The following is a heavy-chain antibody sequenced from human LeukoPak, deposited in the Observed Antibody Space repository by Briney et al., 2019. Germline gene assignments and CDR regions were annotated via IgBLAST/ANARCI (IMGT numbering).Heavy chain of an antibody. CDR2: MNPRGGRT. J-gene: IGHJ6*02. CDR1: GYTFTNYH. Sequence: ASVKVSCKASGYTFTNYHRHWVRQAPGQGPEWMGVMNPRGGRTTYAQTFQGRVTMTRDTSTSTVYMELSSLRSEDTAVYYCATEQVDYYYGMDVWGQGTTVTVSS. V-gene: IGHV1-46*01. D-gene: IGHD1-26*01. CDR3: ATEQVDYYYGMDV.